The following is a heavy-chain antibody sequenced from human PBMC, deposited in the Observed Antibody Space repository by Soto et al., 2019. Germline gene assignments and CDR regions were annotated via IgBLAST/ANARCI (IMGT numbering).Heavy chain of an antibody. Sequence: PSETLSLTCTVSGGSVSSGSYYWSWIRQPPGKGLEWIGYIYYSGSTNYNPSLKSRVTISVDTSKNQFSLKLSSVTAADTAVYYCASVNHLGIQPIFDYWGQGTLVTVSS. CDR2: IYYSGST. V-gene: IGHV4-61*01. D-gene: IGHD5-18*01. J-gene: IGHJ4*02. CDR1: GGSVSSGSYY. CDR3: ASVNHLGIQPIFDY.